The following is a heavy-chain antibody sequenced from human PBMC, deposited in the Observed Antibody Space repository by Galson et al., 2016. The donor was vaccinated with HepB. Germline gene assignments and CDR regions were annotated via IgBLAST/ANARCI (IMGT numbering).Heavy chain of an antibody. J-gene: IGHJ4*02. Sequence: SLRLSCAASGFTFSSYAMNWVRQAPGKGLEWVSGISSDGSSTSYADFVKGRFTISRDNAKNTLYLQMNSLRAEDTALYYCAALPMVWGQGSLVTVSS. CDR2: ISSDGSST. D-gene: IGHD2-8*01. CDR1: GFTFSSYA. V-gene: IGHV3-74*01. CDR3: AALPMV.